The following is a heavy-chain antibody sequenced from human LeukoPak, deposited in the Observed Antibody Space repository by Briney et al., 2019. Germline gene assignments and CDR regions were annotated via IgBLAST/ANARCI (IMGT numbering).Heavy chain of an antibody. D-gene: IGHD3-3*01. CDR3: ARVVSASRITIFGVVIDYFDY. V-gene: IGHV4-34*01. Sequence: SETLSLTCAVYGGSFSGYYWSWIRQPPGKGLEWIGEINHSGSTYYNPSLKSRVTISVDTSKNQFSLKLSSVTAADTAVYYCARVVSASRITIFGVVIDYFDYWGQGTLVTVSS. CDR1: GGSFSGYY. CDR2: INHSGST. J-gene: IGHJ4*02.